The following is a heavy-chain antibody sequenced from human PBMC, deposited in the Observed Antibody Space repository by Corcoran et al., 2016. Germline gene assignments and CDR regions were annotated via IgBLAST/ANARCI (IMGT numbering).Heavy chain of an antibody. Sequence: QVQLQQSGPGLAEPSQTLSLTCAISGDSVFSNSATWNWIRQSPSRGLEWLGRTYYRSKWYNDYAESVKSRITINPDTSKNQFSLQLNSVTPEDPAGYYCARGGVAARDWFDPWGQGTLVTVSS. D-gene: IGHD2-15*01. CDR3: ARGGVAARDWFDP. CDR1: GDSVFSNSAT. V-gene: IGHV6-1*01. J-gene: IGHJ5*02. CDR2: TYYRSKWYN.